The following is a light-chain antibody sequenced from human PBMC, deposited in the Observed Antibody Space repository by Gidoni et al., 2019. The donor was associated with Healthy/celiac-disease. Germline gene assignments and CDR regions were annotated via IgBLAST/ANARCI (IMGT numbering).Light chain of an antibody. Sequence: ELVLTQSPATLSLSPGERATLSCRASQSVSSYLAWYQQKPGQAPRLLIYDASNRATGIPARFSGSGSGTDFTLTNSSLEPEDFAVYYCQQRSNWPPMYTFGQGTKLEIK. J-gene: IGKJ2*01. CDR2: DAS. CDR1: QSVSSY. V-gene: IGKV3-11*01. CDR3: QQRSNWPPMYT.